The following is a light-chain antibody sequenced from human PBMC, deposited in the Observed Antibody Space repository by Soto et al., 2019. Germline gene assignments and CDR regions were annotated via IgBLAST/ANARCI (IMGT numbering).Light chain of an antibody. CDR2: GAS. V-gene: IGKV3-15*01. CDR1: QSVSSK. CDR3: QQYNNWPPMYT. J-gene: IGKJ2*01. Sequence: EIMMTQSPATLSVSPGERATLSCRASQSVSSKLAWYQQKPGQAPRLLIYGASTRATGIPARFSGSGSGTEFTLTISSLQSEDCAVYYCQQYNNWPPMYTFGQGTKLEIK.